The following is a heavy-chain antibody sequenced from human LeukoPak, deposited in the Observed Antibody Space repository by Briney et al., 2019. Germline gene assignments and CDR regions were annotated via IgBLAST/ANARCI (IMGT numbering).Heavy chain of an antibody. D-gene: IGHD3-10*01. CDR1: GYTFTGYY. Sequence: GASVTVSCKASGYTFTGYYMHWVRQAPGQGLEWMGWINPNSGGTNYAQKLQGRVTMTRETSISTAYMELSRLRSDDTAVYYCARGLGSTMVRGVIISPNWFDPWGQGTLVTVSS. CDR2: INPNSGGT. V-gene: IGHV1-2*02. J-gene: IGHJ5*02. CDR3: ARGLGSTMVRGVIISPNWFDP.